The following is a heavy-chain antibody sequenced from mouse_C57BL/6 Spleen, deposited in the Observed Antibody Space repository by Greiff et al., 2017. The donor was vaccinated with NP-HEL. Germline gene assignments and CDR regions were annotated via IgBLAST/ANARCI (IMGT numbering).Heavy chain of an antibody. CDR1: GFTFSDYG. Sequence: EVKLMESGGGLVKPGGSLKLSCAASGFTFSDYGMHWVRQAPEKGLEWVAYISSGSSTIYYADTVKGRFTISRDNAKNTLFLQMTSLRSEDTAMYYCARGITTVVAPLGYWGQGTTLTVSS. D-gene: IGHD1-1*01. V-gene: IGHV5-17*01. J-gene: IGHJ2*01. CDR3: ARGITTVVAPLGY. CDR2: ISSGSSTI.